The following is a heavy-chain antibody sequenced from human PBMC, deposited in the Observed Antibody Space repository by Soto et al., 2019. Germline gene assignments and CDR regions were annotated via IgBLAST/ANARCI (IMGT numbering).Heavy chain of an antibody. J-gene: IGHJ4*02. CDR2: IIPFFGTP. V-gene: IGHV1-69*06. CDR3: ATSLGREFATGDY. Sequence: QVLLVQSGAEVKKPGSSVKVSCKLSGATFSSYAMSWVRQAPGQGLEWIGGIIPFFGTPNYAQKFQGRVTITADTSTATSYMELSSLRSDDTAVYYCATSLGREFATGDYWGQGSLVTVSS. CDR1: GATFSSYA. D-gene: IGHD2-15*01.